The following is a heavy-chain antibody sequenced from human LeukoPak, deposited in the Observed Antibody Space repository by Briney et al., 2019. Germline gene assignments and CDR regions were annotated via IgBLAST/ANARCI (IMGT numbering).Heavy chain of an antibody. J-gene: IGHJ5*02. CDR2: ISRSSSYI. CDR3: ASFPIAVAGS. D-gene: IGHD6-19*01. Sequence: GGSLRLSCAASGFTFSSYSMNWARQAPGKGLEWVSSISRSSSYIYYADAVKGRFNISRDNAKNSLYLQMNSLRAEDTAVYYCASFPIAVAGSWGQGTLVTVSS. CDR1: GFTFSSYS. V-gene: IGHV3-21*01.